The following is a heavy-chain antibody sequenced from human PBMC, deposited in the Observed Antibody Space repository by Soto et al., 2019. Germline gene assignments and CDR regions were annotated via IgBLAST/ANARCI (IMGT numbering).Heavy chain of an antibody. J-gene: IGHJ6*02. CDR2: IYPGDSDT. V-gene: IGHV5-51*01. CDR1: GYSFTTYW. D-gene: IGHD6-6*01. Sequence: GESLKISCKGSGYSFTTYWIGWVRQMPGKGLEWMGIIYPGDSDTRYSPSFEGQVTISADKSITTAYLQWSSLKASDTAMYYCARPSYSSSRYYGMDVWGQGTTVTVSS. CDR3: ARPSYSSSRYYGMDV.